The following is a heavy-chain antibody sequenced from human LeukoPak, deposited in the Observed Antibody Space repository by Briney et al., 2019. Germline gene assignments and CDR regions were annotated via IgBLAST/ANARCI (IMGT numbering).Heavy chain of an antibody. V-gene: IGHV4-34*01. D-gene: IGHD1-26*01. CDR2: INHSGST. J-gene: IGHJ4*02. Sequence: PSEPLSLTCAVYGGSFSGYYWSWIRQPPGKGLEWIGEINHSGSTNYNPSLKSRVTISVDTSKNQFSLKLSSVTAADTAVYYCARTEIVGATLFNYWGQGTLVTVSS. CDR3: ARTEIVGATLFNY. CDR1: GGSFSGYY.